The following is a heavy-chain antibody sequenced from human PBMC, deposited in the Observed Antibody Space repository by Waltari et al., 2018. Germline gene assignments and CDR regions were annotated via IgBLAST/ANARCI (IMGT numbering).Heavy chain of an antibody. V-gene: IGHV4-59*01. CDR3: ARGRHYFDY. CDR2: IYYSGST. J-gene: IGHJ4*02. CDR1: GGSISSYY. Sequence: QVQLQESGPGLVKPSETLSLTCTVSGGSISSYYWSWIRQPPGKGLELIGYIYYSGSTNYNPSLKSRVTISVDTSKNQFSLKLSSVTAADTAVYYCARGRHYFDYWGQGTLVTVSS.